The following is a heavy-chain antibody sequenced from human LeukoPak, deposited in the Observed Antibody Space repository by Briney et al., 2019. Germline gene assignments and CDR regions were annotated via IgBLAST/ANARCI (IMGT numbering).Heavy chain of an antibody. CDR3: AKIAAAPPRT. D-gene: IGHD6-13*01. V-gene: IGHV4-34*01. CDR2: INHSRST. J-gene: IGHJ5*02. CDR1: GGSFSGYY. Sequence: SETLSLTCAVYGGSFSGYYWSWIRQPPGKGLEWIGEINHSRSTNYNPSLKSRVTISVDTSKNQFSLKLSSVTAADTAVYYCAKIAAAPPRTWGQGTLVTVSS.